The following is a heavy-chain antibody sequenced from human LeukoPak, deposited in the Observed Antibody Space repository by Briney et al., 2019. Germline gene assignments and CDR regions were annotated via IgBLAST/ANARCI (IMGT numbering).Heavy chain of an antibody. V-gene: IGHV3-7*04. CDR2: IKQDGSEK. CDR1: GFTFNRYY. J-gene: IGHJ4*02. Sequence: PGESLRLSCAASGFTFNRYYMSWVRQAPGKGLEWVANIKQDGSEKYYVDSVRGRFTISRDNAKNSLYLQMNSLRAEDTAVYYCARIKYYFDHWGQGTLVTVSS. CDR3: ARIKYYFDH.